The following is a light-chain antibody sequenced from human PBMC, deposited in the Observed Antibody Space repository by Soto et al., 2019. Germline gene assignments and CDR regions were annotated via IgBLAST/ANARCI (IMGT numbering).Light chain of an antibody. CDR3: QQYNNWPPLT. CDR1: QSVSSN. J-gene: IGKJ1*01. V-gene: IGKV3D-15*01. CDR2: GAS. Sequence: EIVMTQSPATLSVSPGERATLSCRASQSVSSNLAWYQQKPGQAPSLLIYGASTRATGIPARFIGSRSGTEFTLTISSLQSEDFAVYYCQQYNNWPPLTFGQGTKVEIK.